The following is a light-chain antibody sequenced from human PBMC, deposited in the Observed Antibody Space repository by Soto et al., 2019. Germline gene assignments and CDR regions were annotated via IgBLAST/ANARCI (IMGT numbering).Light chain of an antibody. Sequence: DSQMTQSPSTLAGSVGDRVTITCRASQTISSWLAWYQQKPGKAPKLLIYKASNLESGVPSRFSGSGSGTEFTPTISSLQPDDSATYYCQQYNRYSTFGQGTKVDIK. V-gene: IGKV1-5*03. CDR3: QQYNRYST. J-gene: IGKJ1*01. CDR2: KAS. CDR1: QTISSW.